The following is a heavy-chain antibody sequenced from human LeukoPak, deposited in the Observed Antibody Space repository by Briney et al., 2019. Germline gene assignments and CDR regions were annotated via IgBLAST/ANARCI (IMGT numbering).Heavy chain of an antibody. V-gene: IGHV3-23*01. CDR2: ISGSGGST. CDR1: GFTFSSYA. D-gene: IGHD3-22*01. Sequence: GGSLRLSCAASGFTFSSYAMSRVRQAPGKGLEWVLGISGSGGSTYYADSVKGRFTISRDNSKNTLYLQMTSLRAEDTAVYYCAKDQVWIVVGSFDYWGQGTLVTVSS. CDR3: AKDQVWIVVGSFDY. J-gene: IGHJ4*02.